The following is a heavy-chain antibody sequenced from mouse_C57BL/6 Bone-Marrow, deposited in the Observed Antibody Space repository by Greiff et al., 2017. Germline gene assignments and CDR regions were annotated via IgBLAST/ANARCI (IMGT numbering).Heavy chain of an antibody. D-gene: IGHD2-5*01. CDR2: IYPRSGNT. J-gene: IGHJ3*01. V-gene: IGHV1-81*01. CDR3: EGYINYGFAY. Sequence: QVQLQQSGAELARPGASVKLSCKASGYTFTSYGISWVKQRTGQGLEWIGEIYPRSGNTYYNEKFKGKATLTADKSSSTAYMELRSLTSEDSAVYFCEGYINYGFAYWGQGTLVTVSA. CDR1: GYTFTSYG.